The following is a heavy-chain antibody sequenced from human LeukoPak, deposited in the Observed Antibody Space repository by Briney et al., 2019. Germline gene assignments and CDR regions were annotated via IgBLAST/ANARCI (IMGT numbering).Heavy chain of an antibody. J-gene: IGHJ4*02. V-gene: IGHV3-48*03. Sequence: GGSLRLSCAASGFTFSSYEMNWVRQAPGKGLEWVSYISSSGSTIYYADSVKGRFTISRDNAKNSLYLQMNSLRAEDTAVYYCAKAYCSSTSSPSCYFDYWGQGTLVTVSS. CDR1: GFTFSSYE. D-gene: IGHD2-2*01. CDR2: ISSSGSTI. CDR3: AKAYCSSTSSPSCYFDY.